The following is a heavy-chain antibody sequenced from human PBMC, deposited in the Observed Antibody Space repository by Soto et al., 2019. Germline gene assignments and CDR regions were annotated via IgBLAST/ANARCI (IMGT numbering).Heavy chain of an antibody. V-gene: IGHV1-69*12. D-gene: IGHD2-21*02. J-gene: IGHJ4*02. CDR2: IIPIFGTA. CDR1: GGTFSSYA. Sequence: QVQLVQSGAEVKKPGSSVKVSCKASGGTFSSYAISWVRQAPGQGLEWMGGIIPIFGTANYAQKFQGRVTITADESTSTVYMELSSLRSEDTAVYYCARVWEAYCVGDCYASLGYWGQGTLVTVSS. CDR3: ARVWEAYCVGDCYASLGY.